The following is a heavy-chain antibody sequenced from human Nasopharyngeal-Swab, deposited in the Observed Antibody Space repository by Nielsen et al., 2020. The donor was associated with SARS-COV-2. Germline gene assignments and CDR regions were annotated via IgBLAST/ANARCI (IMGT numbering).Heavy chain of an antibody. V-gene: IGHV4-61*02. Sequence: LRLSCTVSCGSISSGSYYWSWIRQPAGKGLEWIGRIYTRGSTNYNPPLKSRVTISADTSKNQFSLRLSSVTAADTAVYYCAKKDKLQHLDAFDIWGQGTVVTVSS. CDR3: AKKDKLQHLDAFDI. J-gene: IGHJ3*02. CDR2: IYTRGST. CDR1: CGSISSGSYY. D-gene: IGHD6-13*01.